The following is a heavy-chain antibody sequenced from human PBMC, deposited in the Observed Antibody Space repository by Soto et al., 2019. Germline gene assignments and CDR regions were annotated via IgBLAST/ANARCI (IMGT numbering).Heavy chain of an antibody. CDR3: AGTTNYDILTGLQGIDY. CDR2: IYYSGST. D-gene: IGHD3-9*01. Sequence: LSLTSTVPGSAISVNYWSWIRQPPGKGLEWIGYIYYSGSTNYNPSLKSRVTISVDTSKNQFSLKLSSVTAADTAVYYCAGTTNYDILTGLQGIDYWGQGTLVTVSS. J-gene: IGHJ4*02. V-gene: IGHV4-59*01. CDR1: GSAISVNY.